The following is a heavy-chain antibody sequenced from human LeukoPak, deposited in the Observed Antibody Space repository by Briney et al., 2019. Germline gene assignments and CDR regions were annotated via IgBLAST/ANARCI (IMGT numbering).Heavy chain of an antibody. J-gene: IGHJ4*02. CDR2: INHSGST. V-gene: IGHV4-34*01. D-gene: IGHD3-16*02. CDR3: ARMGSYRYLAYFDY. Sequence: SETLSLTCAVYGGSFSGYYWSWLRQPPGKGLEWIGEINHSGSTNYNPSLKSRVTISVDTSKNQFSLKLSSVTAADTAVYYCARMGSYRYLAYFDYWGQGTLVTVSS. CDR1: GGSFSGYY.